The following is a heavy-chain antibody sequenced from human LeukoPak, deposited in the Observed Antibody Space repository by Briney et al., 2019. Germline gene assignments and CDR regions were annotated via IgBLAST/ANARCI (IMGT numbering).Heavy chain of an antibody. D-gene: IGHD6-13*01. CDR3: ASGRQLGY. Sequence: HPGGSLRLSCAAFGFTFSNYWMSWVRQAPGKGLEWVANIKEDGSEKYYVDSVKGRFTISRDNARNSLYLQMNSLRAEDTAVYYCASGRQLGYWGQGTLVTVSS. V-gene: IGHV3-7*01. J-gene: IGHJ4*02. CDR2: IKEDGSEK. CDR1: GFTFSNYW.